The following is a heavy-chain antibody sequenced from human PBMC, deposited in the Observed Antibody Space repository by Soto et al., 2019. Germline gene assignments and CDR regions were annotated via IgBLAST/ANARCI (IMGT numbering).Heavy chain of an antibody. D-gene: IGHD6-6*01. CDR1: GYTLTSYG. CDR2: ISAYNGNT. J-gene: IGHJ4*02. Sequence: QVQLVQSGAEVKKPGASVKVSCKASGYTLTSYGISWVRQAPGQGLEWMGWISAYNGNTNYAQKLQGRVTMTPDTSTSTAYMELRSLRSDDTAVYYCARDIISSSSLQHKEFDYWGQGTLVTVSS. V-gene: IGHV1-18*01. CDR3: ARDIISSSSLQHKEFDY.